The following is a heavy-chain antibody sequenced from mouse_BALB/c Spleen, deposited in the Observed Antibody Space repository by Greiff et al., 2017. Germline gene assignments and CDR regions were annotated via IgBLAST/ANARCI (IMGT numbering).Heavy chain of an antibody. CDR2: INPYNDGT. J-gene: IGHJ3*01. Sequence: VHVKQSGPELVKPGASVKMSCKASGYTFTSYVMHWVKQKPGQGLEWIGYINPYNDGTKYNEKFKGKATLTSDKSSSTAYMELSSLTSEDSAVYYCAREGNITTFAYWGQGTLVTVSA. D-gene: IGHD1-2*01. CDR3: AREGNITTFAY. CDR1: GYTFTSYV. V-gene: IGHV1-14*01.